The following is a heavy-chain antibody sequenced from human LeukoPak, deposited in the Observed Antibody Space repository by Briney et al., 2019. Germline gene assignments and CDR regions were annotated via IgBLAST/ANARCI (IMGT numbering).Heavy chain of an antibody. CDR1: GFTLSRYW. D-gene: IGHD6-6*01. CDR2: IKQDGSEK. V-gene: IGHV3-7*01. Sequence: AGGSLRLSCAASGFTLSRYWMNWLRQAPGKGLEWVANIKQDGSEKYYVHSVRGRFTISRDNAKNSLYLQMNSLRAEDAAVYYCARVLDDSSSRYQAIAYWCQGTLVTVCS. CDR3: ARVLDDSSSRYQAIAY. J-gene: IGHJ4*02.